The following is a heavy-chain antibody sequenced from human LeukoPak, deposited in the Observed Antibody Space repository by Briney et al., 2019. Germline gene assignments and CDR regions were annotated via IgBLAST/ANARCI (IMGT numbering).Heavy chain of an antibody. CDR2: IKQDGSEK. V-gene: IGHV3-7*01. CDR1: GGSFSGYY. CDR3: ARERAAAGYFYYYYGMDV. J-gene: IGHJ6*02. D-gene: IGHD6-13*01. Sequence: ETLSLTCAVYGGSFSGYYWSWIRQPPGKGLEWVANIKQDGSEKYYVDSVKGRFTISRDNAKNSLYLQMNSLRAEDTAVYYCARERAAAGYFYYYYGMDVWGQGTTVTVSS.